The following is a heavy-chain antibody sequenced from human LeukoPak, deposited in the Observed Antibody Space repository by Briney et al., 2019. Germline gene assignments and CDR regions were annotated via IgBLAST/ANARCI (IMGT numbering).Heavy chain of an antibody. CDR1: GFTFDDYG. J-gene: IGHJ2*01. V-gene: IGHV3-20*04. D-gene: IGHD4-17*01. CDR3: ARSSTTVTTRFFDL. Sequence: LPGGSLRLSCAASGFTFDDYGMSWVRQAPGKGLEWVSGINWNGGSTGYADSVKGRFTITRGNAKNSLYLQMNSLRAEDTAFYYCARSSTTVTTRFFDLWGRGTLVTVSS. CDR2: INWNGGST.